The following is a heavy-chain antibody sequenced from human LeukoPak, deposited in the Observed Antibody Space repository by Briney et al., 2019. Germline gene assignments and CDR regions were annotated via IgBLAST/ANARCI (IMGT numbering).Heavy chain of an antibody. V-gene: IGHV4-34*01. J-gene: IGHJ4*02. CDR2: INHSGST. Sequence: SETLSLTCAVYGGSFSGYYWSWIRQPPGKGLEWIGEINHSGSTNYNPSLKSRVTISVDTSKNQFSLKLSSVTAADTAEYYCARGPNYGGNSKDFDYWGQGTLVTVSS. CDR1: GGSFSGYY. CDR3: ARGPNYGGNSKDFDY. D-gene: IGHD4-23*01.